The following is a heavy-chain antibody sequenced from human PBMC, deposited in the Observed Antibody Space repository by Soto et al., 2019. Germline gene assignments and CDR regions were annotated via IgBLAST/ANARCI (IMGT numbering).Heavy chain of an antibody. CDR3: ARHREYSGYGDFDY. D-gene: IGHD5-12*01. CDR2: IYYSGST. V-gene: IGHV4-39*01. CDR1: GGSISSSSYY. J-gene: IGHJ4*02. Sequence: PSETLSLTCTVSGGSISSSSYYWGWIRQPPGKGLEWIGSIYYSGSTYYNPSLKSRVTISVDTSKNQFSLKLSSVTAADTAVYYCARHREYSGYGDFDYWGQGTLVTVSS.